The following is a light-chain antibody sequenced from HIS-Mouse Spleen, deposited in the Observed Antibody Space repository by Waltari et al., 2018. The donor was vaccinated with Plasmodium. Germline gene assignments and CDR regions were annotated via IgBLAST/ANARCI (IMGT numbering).Light chain of an antibody. CDR1: QGLSSY. CDR3: QQYYSFPRT. Sequence: AIWMTQSPSLLSASTGHSVTIRCRMSQGLSSYLALYQQKPGKAPELLIYAASTLQSGVPSRFSGSGSGTDFTLTISCLQSEDFATYYCQQYYSFPRTFGQGTKVEIK. J-gene: IGKJ1*01. CDR2: AAS. V-gene: IGKV1D-8*02.